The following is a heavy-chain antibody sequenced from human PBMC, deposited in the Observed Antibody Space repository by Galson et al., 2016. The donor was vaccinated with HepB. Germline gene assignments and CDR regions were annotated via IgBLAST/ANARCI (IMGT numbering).Heavy chain of an antibody. CDR3: ARAPEYYYSSGTSWFDP. J-gene: IGHJ5*02. V-gene: IGHV4-39*07. CDR1: GVSISTNGYY. CDR2: VHHTGRT. D-gene: IGHD3-10*01. Sequence: TLSLTCNVSGVSISTNGYYWGWIRESPGKGLEWIGTVHHTGRTYHNPSLKVRVTMSIDMSTNQFSLNLNSVTAADTAVYYCARAPEYYYSSGTSWFDPWGQGTLVTVSS.